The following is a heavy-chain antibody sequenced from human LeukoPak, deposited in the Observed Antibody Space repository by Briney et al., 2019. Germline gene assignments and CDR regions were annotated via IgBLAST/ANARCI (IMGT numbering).Heavy chain of an antibody. CDR1: RYTFTDYY. CDR2: INPNSGGT. J-gene: IGHJ4*02. CDR3: AMSHDYYDSSGYYYFDY. D-gene: IGHD3-22*01. V-gene: IGHV1-2*02. Sequence: ASVKVSCKASRYTFTDYYMHWVRQAPGQGLEWMGWINPNSGGTNYAQKFQGRVTMTRDTSISTAYMELSRLRSDDTAVYYCAMSHDYYDSSGYYYFDYWGQGTLVTVSS.